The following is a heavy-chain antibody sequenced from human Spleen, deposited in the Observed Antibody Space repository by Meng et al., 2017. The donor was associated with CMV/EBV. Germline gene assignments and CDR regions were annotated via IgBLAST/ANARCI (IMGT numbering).Heavy chain of an antibody. J-gene: IGHJ6*02. CDR1: GGTFSYYA. CDR3: ASNAGLRYFDWLPEHLYYYGMDV. D-gene: IGHD3-9*01. Sequence: SVKVSCKASGGTFSYYAVSWVRQAPGQGLEWMGGIIPIFGTTNYAQKFQGRITITTDESTSTAYMEVSSLRSEDTAVYYCASNAGLRYFDWLPEHLYYYGMDVWGQGTTVTVSS. V-gene: IGHV1-69*05. CDR2: IIPIFGTT.